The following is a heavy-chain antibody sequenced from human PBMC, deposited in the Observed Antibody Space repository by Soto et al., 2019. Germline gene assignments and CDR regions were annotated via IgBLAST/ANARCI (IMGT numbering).Heavy chain of an antibody. D-gene: IGHD1-1*01. CDR3: ARLGGTTPEFDY. CDR2: INPSGGST. Sequence: QVQLVQSGAEVKKPGASVKVSCKASGYTFTSYYMHWVRQAPGQGLEWMGIINPSGGSTSYAQKFQGRVTMTRDTSTSTVYLELSSLRSEDTAVYYCARLGGTTPEFDYWGQGTLVTVSS. V-gene: IGHV1-46*01. CDR1: GYTFTSYY. J-gene: IGHJ4*02.